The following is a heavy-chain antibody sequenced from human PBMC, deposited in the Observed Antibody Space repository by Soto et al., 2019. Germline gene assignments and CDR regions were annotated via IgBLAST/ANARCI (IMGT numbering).Heavy chain of an antibody. CDR1: GFTFDDYA. J-gene: IGHJ4*02. CDR2: ISGSGGST. V-gene: IGHV3-23*04. Sequence: EVQLVESGGVVVQPGGSLRLSCAASGFTFDDYAMHWVRQAPGKGLEWVSAISGSGGSTYYADSVKGRFTISRDNSKNTLYLQMNSLRAEDTAVYYCAKDQDYYDSRWTRPHFDYWGQGTLVTVSS. D-gene: IGHD3-22*01. CDR3: AKDQDYYDSRWTRPHFDY.